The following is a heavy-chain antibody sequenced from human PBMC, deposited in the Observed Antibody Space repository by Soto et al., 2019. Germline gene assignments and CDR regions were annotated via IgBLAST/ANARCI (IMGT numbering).Heavy chain of an antibody. CDR1: GYTFTSYA. V-gene: IGHV7-4-1*01. CDR3: AREMYYDFWSGYRYYYYGTDV. D-gene: IGHD3-3*01. CDR2: INTNTGNP. Sequence: GASVKVSCKASGYTFTSYAMNWVRQAPGQGLEWMGWINTNTGNPTYAQGFTGRFVFSLDTSVSTAYLQICSLKAEDTAVYYCAREMYYDFWSGYRYYYYGTDVWGQGTTVTVSS. J-gene: IGHJ6*02.